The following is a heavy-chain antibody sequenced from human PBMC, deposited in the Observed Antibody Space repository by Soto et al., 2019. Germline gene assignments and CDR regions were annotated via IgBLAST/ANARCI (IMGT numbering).Heavy chain of an antibody. CDR1: GFSFSTYA. D-gene: IGHD3-3*01. Sequence: EVQLLESGGGLVQPGGSLRLSCEASGFSFSTYAMTWVRQAPGKGLERVSSISGSGGSIYYADSVKGRFTISRDNSKKTLYLQSKSLRVEDTSVYYCAKSSRCLSVFGVVKNLTLDYWGQGTLITVSS. V-gene: IGHV3-23*01. CDR3: AKSSRCLSVFGVVKNLTLDY. CDR2: ISGSGGSI. J-gene: IGHJ4*02.